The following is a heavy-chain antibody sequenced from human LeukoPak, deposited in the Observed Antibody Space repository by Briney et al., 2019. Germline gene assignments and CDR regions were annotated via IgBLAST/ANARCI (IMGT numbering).Heavy chain of an antibody. V-gene: IGHV3-7*01. CDR1: GFTFSTYW. D-gene: IGHD5-18*01. CDR2: IKQDGSET. Sequence: GGSLRLSCAASGFTFSTYWMGWVRQAPGRGLEWVANIKQDGSETHYMDSVKGRFTIYRDNARNSVYLQMNSLRGDDTGVYYCARVDTAMASGIDYWGQGTLVTVSS. J-gene: IGHJ4*02. CDR3: ARVDTAMASGIDY.